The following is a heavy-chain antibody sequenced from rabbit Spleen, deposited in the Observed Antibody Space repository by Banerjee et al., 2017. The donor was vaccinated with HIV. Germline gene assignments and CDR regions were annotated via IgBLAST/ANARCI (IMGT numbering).Heavy chain of an antibody. J-gene: IGHJ4*01. CDR1: GVSFTSNYY. CDR2: IDTDGSGFT. D-gene: IGHD6-1*01. V-gene: IGHV1S40*01. Sequence: QSLEESGGALVKPGASLTLTCTASGVSFTSNYYMCWVRQAPGKGLEWIACIDTDGSGFTYFASWAKGRFTISKTSSTTVTLEVTSLTAADTATYFCVREAGYGGYGDANLWGPGTLVTVS. CDR3: VREAGYGGYGDANL.